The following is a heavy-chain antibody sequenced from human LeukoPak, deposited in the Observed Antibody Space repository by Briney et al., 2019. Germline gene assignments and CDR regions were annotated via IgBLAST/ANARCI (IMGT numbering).Heavy chain of an antibody. Sequence: GGSLRLSCAVSGFTLSSYAMSWVRQAPGKGLEWVSAISDTGNTYHADSVKGRFTISRDSSKNTLFLQMNRLRPEDAAVYYCAKAPVTTCRGAFCYPFDYWGLGTLVTVSS. D-gene: IGHD2-15*01. J-gene: IGHJ4*02. CDR1: GFTLSSYA. V-gene: IGHV3-23*01. CDR3: AKAPVTTCRGAFCYPFDY. CDR2: ISDTGNT.